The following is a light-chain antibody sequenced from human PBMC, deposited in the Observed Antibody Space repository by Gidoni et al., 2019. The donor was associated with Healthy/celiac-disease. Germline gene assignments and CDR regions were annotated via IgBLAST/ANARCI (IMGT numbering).Light chain of an antibody. V-gene: IGKV1-16*02. J-gene: IGKJ5*01. CDR1: QGISNY. Sequence: DIHMPQSPSSLSASVGDRVTITWRASQGISNYLDWFQQEPGKAPKSLIYAASSLQSGGPSKFSGSGSGTDYTLTISSLQPEDFATDYCQQYNSYPITFGQGTRLEIK. CDR3: QQYNSYPIT. CDR2: AAS.